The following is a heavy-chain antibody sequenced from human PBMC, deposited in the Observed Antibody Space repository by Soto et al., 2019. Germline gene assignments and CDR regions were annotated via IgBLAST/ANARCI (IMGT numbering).Heavy chain of an antibody. Sequence: QLQLQESGPGLVKPSETLSLTCTVSGGSISSSSYYWGWIRQPPGKGLEWIGSIYYSGSTYYNPSLKSRRPISVDTSKNQSALKLSSLTAADTAVYYCASLDYGGMDVWGQGPTVSVSS. J-gene: IGHJ6*02. CDR3: ASLDYGGMDV. CDR1: GGSISSSSYY. CDR2: IYYSGST. V-gene: IGHV4-39*01.